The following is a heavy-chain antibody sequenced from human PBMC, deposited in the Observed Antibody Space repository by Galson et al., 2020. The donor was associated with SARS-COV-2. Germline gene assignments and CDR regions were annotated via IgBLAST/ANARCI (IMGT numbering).Heavy chain of an antibody. CDR3: ARDQLIVGATD. Sequence: SETLSLTCAVSAGSISSSNWWCWVRQPTGKGREWIGAIYNSGSTNYNPSLKSRVTISVDKSKNQFSLKLSSVTAADTGVYYCARDQLIVGATDGGQGTLVIVSS. D-gene: IGHD1-26*01. J-gene: IGHJ4*02. V-gene: IGHV4-4*02. CDR1: AGSISSSNW. CDR2: IYNSGST.